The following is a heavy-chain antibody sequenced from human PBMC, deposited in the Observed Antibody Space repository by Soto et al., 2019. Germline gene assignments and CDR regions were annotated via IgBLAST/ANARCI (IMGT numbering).Heavy chain of an antibody. J-gene: IGHJ5*02. Sequence: SETLSLTCTVSGFSISSYYWSWIRQPPGKGLEWIGYIYYSGSTNYNPSLKSRVTISVDTSKNQFSLKLSSVTAADTAVYYCARSIGTTPFDPWGQGTLVTVSS. CDR3: ARSIGTTPFDP. CDR1: GFSISSYY. CDR2: IYYSGST. V-gene: IGHV4-59*08.